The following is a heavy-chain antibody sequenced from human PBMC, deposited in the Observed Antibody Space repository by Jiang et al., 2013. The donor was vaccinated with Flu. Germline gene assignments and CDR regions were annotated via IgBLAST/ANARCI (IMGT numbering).Heavy chain of an antibody. V-gene: IGHV4-34*01. D-gene: IGHD3-22*01. J-gene: IGHJ4*02. CDR3: ARQAKVVIGDY. CDR2: INHSGNT. Sequence: LKPSETLSLTCAVFGGSFSGYYWSWIRQPPGKGLEWIGEINHSGNTNYNPSLKSRVTMSVDTSKNQFSLKLSSVTAADTAVYYCARQAKVVIGDYWGQGTLVTVSS. CDR1: GGSFSGYY.